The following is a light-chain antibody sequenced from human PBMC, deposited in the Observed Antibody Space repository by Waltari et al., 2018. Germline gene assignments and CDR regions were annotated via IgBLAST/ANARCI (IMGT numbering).Light chain of an antibody. CDR3: QRFVNVPAT. Sequence: DTVLTQSPGIPSLYTGDKATLSCRASQSVGRFLAWYQKKPDQAPRLPIYDASTRPSGIPEGLRAGGSGPDFSLTIGRLEPEDLAVYFFQRFVNVPATFGQGTKVEIQ. J-gene: IGKJ1*01. CDR2: DAS. CDR1: QSVGRF. V-gene: IGKV3-20*01.